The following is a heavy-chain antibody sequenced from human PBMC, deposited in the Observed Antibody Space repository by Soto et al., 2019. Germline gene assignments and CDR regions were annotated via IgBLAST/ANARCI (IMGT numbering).Heavy chain of an antibody. CDR2: ISSSSSTI. CDR3: ARDQYYYDSSGYYISFDY. D-gene: IGHD3-22*01. J-gene: IGHJ4*02. Sequence: GGSLRLSCAASGFTFSSYSMNWFRQAPGKGLEWVSYISSSSSTIYYADSVKGRFTISRDNAKNSLYLQMNSLRDEDTAVYYCARDQYYYDSSGYYISFDYWGQGTLVTVS. CDR1: GFTFSSYS. V-gene: IGHV3-48*02.